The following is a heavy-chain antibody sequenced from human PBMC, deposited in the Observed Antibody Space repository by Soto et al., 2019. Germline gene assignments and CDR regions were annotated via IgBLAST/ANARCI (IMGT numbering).Heavy chain of an antibody. V-gene: IGHV4-61*01. Sequence: PSETLSLTCTVSGGSVSSGSYYWSWIRQPPGKGLEWIGYIYYSGRTNYNPSLKSRVTISVDTSKNQFSLKLSSVTAADTAVYYCARDYCGGDCPYNWFDPWGQGTLVTVSS. CDR3: ARDYCGGDCPYNWFDP. CDR1: GGSVSSGSYY. CDR2: IYYSGRT. D-gene: IGHD2-21*02. J-gene: IGHJ5*02.